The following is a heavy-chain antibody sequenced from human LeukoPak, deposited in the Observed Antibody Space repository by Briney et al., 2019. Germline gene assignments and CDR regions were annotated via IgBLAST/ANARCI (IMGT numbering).Heavy chain of an antibody. CDR2: IYPGDSDT. Sequence: GESLQISCKGSGYSFTSYWIGWVRQMPRKGLEWMGIIYPGDSDTRYRPSLQGQVTISADKSISTANLQWSSLKASDTAMYYCARRGLTIFGVVSWFDPWGQGTLVTVSS. CDR3: ARRGLTIFGVVSWFDP. D-gene: IGHD3-3*01. CDR1: GYSFTSYW. V-gene: IGHV5-51*01. J-gene: IGHJ5*02.